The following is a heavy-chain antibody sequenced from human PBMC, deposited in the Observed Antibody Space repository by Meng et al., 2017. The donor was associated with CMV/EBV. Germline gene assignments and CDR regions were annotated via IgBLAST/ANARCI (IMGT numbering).Heavy chain of an antibody. D-gene: IGHD6-6*01. Sequence: GGSLRLSCAASGFTFSGSAMHWVRQASGKGLEWVGRIRSKANSYATAYAASVKGRFTSSRDDSKNTAYLQMNSLKTEDTAVYYCTRRSSSNDYWGQGTLVTVSS. CDR1: GFTFSGSA. CDR3: TRRSSSNDY. V-gene: IGHV3-73*01. CDR2: IRSKANSYAT. J-gene: IGHJ4*02.